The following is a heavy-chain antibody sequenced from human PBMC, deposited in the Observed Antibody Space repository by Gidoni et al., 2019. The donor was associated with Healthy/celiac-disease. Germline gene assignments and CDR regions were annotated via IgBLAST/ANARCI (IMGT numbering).Heavy chain of an antibody. CDR2: ISSSSSYI. D-gene: IGHD3-3*01. CDR3: ARDNWVRFLEWFPQGPGDYYYYYGMDV. Sequence: EVQLVESGGGLVKPGGSLRLSCAASGFPFSSYSMNWVRQAPGTGLEWVSSISSSSSYIYYADSVKGRFTSSRDNAKNSLYLQMNSLRAEDTAVYYCARDNWVRFLEWFPQGPGDYYYYYGMDVWGQGTTVTVSS. J-gene: IGHJ6*02. V-gene: IGHV3-21*01. CDR1: GFPFSSYS.